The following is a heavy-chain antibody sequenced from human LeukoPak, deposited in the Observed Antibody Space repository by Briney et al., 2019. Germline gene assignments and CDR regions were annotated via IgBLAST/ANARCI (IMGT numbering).Heavy chain of an antibody. Sequence: GASVKVSCKASGGTFSSYAISWVRQAPGQGLEWMGRIIPILGIANYAQKSQGRVTITADKSTSTAYMELSSLRSEDTAVYYCARVGAAAANDYWGQGTLVTVSS. J-gene: IGHJ4*02. D-gene: IGHD6-13*01. CDR3: ARVGAAAANDY. V-gene: IGHV1-69*04. CDR2: IIPILGIA. CDR1: GGTFSSYA.